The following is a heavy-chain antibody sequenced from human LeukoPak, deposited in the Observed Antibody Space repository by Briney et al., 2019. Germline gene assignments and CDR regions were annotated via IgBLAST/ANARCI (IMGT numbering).Heavy chain of an antibody. Sequence: ASVKVSCKASGYTFTSYDINWVRQATGQGREWMGWMNPNSGNTGYAQKFQGRVTITRNTSISTDYMELSSLRSEDTAVYYCARSYGVRRGFDPWGQGTLVTVSS. CDR1: GYTFTSYD. D-gene: IGHD4-17*01. J-gene: IGHJ5*02. V-gene: IGHV1-8*03. CDR2: MNPNSGNT. CDR3: ARSYGVRRGFDP.